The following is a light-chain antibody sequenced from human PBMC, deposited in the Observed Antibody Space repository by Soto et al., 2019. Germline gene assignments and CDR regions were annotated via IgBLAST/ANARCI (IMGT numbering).Light chain of an antibody. J-gene: IGKJ5*01. CDR2: GTS. CDR1: QSVKSSY. Sequence: EIVLTQSPGTLSLSPGERATVPCRASQSVKSSYLAWYQHKPGQAPRLLIYGTSSRATGIPDRFSGSGSGTDFSLTISRLEPEDFAVYYCQQYGSSPITFGQGTRLEIK. V-gene: IGKV3-20*01. CDR3: QQYGSSPIT.